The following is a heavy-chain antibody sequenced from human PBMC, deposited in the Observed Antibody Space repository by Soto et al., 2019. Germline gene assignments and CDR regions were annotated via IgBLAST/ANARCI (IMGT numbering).Heavy chain of an antibody. CDR1: GGTLSRYY. J-gene: IGHJ6*04. CDR2: INHSGST. D-gene: IGHD5-12*01. CDR3: ARDSIVATILGYYYFGMEV. V-gene: IGHV4-34*01. Sequence: SETLRLTWAVYGGTLSRYYWSWIRQPPGKGLEWIGEINHSGSTNYNPSLKSRVTISVDKSKNQFSMKLSSVTAAEKAVYYCARDSIVATILGYYYFGMEVWGKRTTVT.